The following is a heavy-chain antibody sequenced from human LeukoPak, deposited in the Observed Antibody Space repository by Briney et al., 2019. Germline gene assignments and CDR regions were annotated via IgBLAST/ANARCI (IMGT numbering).Heavy chain of an antibody. Sequence: PGGSLRLSCAASGFTFTNYVMNWVRQAPGKGLEWVSSITGTADKTYDADSVKGRFTISRDNSKNTLSLQMNSLRAEDTAVYYCARDELELRGFDYWGQGTLVTVSS. CDR3: ARDELELRGFDY. D-gene: IGHD1-7*01. CDR1: GFTFTNYV. J-gene: IGHJ4*02. V-gene: IGHV3-23*01. CDR2: ITGTADKT.